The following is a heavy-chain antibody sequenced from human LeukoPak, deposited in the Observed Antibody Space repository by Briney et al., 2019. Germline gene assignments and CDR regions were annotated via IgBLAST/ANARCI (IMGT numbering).Heavy chain of an antibody. CDR2: LYTSGST. J-gene: IGHJ4*02. Sequence: PSETLSLTCTVSGGSISTYFWSWIRQPAGKGLEWIGRLYTSGSTNYNPSLKSRLTMSADTSKNQFSLKLSSVTAADTAVYYCARRTIMGVTIFGVVRPDYFDYWGQGTLVTVSS. V-gene: IGHV4-4*07. CDR1: GGSISTYF. CDR3: ARRTIMGVTIFGVVRPDYFDY. D-gene: IGHD3-3*01.